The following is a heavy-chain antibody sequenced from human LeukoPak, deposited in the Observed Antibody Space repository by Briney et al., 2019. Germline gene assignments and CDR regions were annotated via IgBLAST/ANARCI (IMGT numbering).Heavy chain of an antibody. Sequence: GGSLRLSCAASGFTFSSYAMSWVRQAPGKGLEWVSAISGSGGSTYYADSVKGRFTISRDNAKNSLYLQMNSLRAEDTAVYYCARDRGGIAAAFDYWGQGTLVTVSS. D-gene: IGHD6-13*01. J-gene: IGHJ4*02. CDR3: ARDRGGIAAAFDY. CDR2: ISGSGGST. V-gene: IGHV3-23*01. CDR1: GFTFSSYA.